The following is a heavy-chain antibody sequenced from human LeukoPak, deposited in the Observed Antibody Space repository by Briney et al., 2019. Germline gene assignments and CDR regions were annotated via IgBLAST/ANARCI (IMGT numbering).Heavy chain of an antibody. Sequence: GGSLRLSCAASGFTFSSYGMHWVRQAPGKGLEWVAVISYDGSNKYYADSVKGRFTISRDNSKNTLYLQMNSLRAEDTAVYYCAKRAGFGELLLYYFDYWGQGTLVTVSS. CDR3: AKRAGFGELLLYYFDY. J-gene: IGHJ4*02. CDR1: GFTFSSYG. V-gene: IGHV3-30*18. D-gene: IGHD3-10*01. CDR2: ISYDGSNK.